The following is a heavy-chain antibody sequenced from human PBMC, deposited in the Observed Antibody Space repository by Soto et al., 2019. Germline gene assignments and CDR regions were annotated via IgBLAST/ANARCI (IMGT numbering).Heavy chain of an antibody. J-gene: IGHJ5*01. V-gene: IGHV4-30-4*01. CDR3: PRGRYCLTGRCFPNWFDS. CDR1: GDSISTVDYF. Sequence: QVQLLESGPGLVKPSQTLSLTCSVSGDSISTVDYFWAWIRQPPGQALEYIGYIYKSATTYYNPSFESRVAISLDTSKSQFSLNVTSVTAADTAVYFCPRGRYCLTGRCFPNWFDSWGQGTLVTVSS. CDR2: IYKSATT. D-gene: IGHD2-15*01.